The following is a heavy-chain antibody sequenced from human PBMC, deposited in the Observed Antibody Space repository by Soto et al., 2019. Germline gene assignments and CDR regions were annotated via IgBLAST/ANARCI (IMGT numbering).Heavy chain of an antibody. V-gene: IGHV3-53*01. CDR2: INSGGST. CDR3: ARRLFYDRDLGWFDP. D-gene: IGHD3-22*01. Sequence: EVQLVESGGGLIQPGGSLRLSCAASGFTVSSNYMSWVRQAPGKGLEWVSGINSGGSTYYADAVKGRITISSDNLKDTLYRQMNYLRADDTAVYYCARRLFYDRDLGWFDPWGQGTLVTVSS. CDR1: GFTVSSNY. J-gene: IGHJ5*02.